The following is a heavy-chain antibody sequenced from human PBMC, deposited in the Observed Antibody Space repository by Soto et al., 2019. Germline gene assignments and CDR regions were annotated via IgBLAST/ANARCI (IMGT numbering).Heavy chain of an antibody. CDR1: GASISSVRW. CDR3: ATTDSGWPTFEAY. D-gene: IGHD6-19*01. CDR2: IYHGGDT. V-gene: IGHV4-4*02. J-gene: IGHJ4*02. Sequence: QVQLQESGPGLVKPSGTLSLTCVVSGASISSVRWWSWVRQPPGKGLEWIGEIYHGGDTNYNPSLKSRLTMSVDTSKNPFSLKLISVTAADTAMYYCATTDSGWPTFEAYWGQGTLVTVSS.